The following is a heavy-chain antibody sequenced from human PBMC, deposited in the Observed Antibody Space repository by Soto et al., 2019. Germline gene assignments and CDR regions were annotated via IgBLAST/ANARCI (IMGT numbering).Heavy chain of an antibody. CDR1: GFTFSSYG. CDR2: ISNDGSNK. CDR3: AKLLQPYYFYYAMDV. D-gene: IGHD4-4*01. Sequence: QVQLVESGGGVVQPGRSLRLSCAAPGFTFSSYGMHWVRQTPGKGLEWVAVISNDGSNKHYADSVKGRFTISRDNSKNTLFLQMNSLRAEDTAVYYCAKLLQPYYFYYAMDVWGQGTTVTVSS. V-gene: IGHV3-30*18. J-gene: IGHJ6*02.